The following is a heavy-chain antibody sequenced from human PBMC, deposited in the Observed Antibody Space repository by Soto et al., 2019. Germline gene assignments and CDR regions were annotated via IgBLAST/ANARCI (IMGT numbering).Heavy chain of an antibody. Sequence: EVPLVESGGGLVQPGGSLRLSCGASGFTFSSYWMHWVRQAPGEGLVWVSRINSDGSTRSYADSVKGRFTISRDNAKNTLFLQMNSLRAEDTAVYYCARVAYGAYHFDSWGQGTLVT. V-gene: IGHV3-74*01. D-gene: IGHD2-21*01. CDR3: ARVAYGAYHFDS. CDR2: INSDGSTR. CDR1: GFTFSSYW. J-gene: IGHJ4*02.